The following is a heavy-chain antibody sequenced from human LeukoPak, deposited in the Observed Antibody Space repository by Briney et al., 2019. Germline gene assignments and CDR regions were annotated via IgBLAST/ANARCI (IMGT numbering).Heavy chain of an antibody. CDR3: ARVCSSSSPTDY. Sequence: ASVKVSCKASGYTFTGYYMHWVRQAPGQGLEWMGRINPNSGGTNYAQKFQGRVTMTRDTSISTAYMELSRLRSDDTAVYYCARVCSSSSPTDYWGQGTLVTVSS. V-gene: IGHV1-2*06. CDR2: INPNSGGT. D-gene: IGHD6-6*01. J-gene: IGHJ4*02. CDR1: GYTFTGYY.